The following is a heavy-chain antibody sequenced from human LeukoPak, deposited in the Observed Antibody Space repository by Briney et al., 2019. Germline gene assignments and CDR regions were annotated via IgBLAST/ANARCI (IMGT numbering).Heavy chain of an antibody. J-gene: IGHJ4*02. Sequence: AGGPLRLSCAASGFTFSSYEMNWVRQAPGKGLEWVSYISSSGSTIYYADSVKGRFTISRDNAKKSLFLQMNSLRVEDTAVYYCARDGSRHCSGGTCSHFAYWGQGTLVTVSS. CDR1: GFTFSSYE. V-gene: IGHV3-48*03. CDR2: ISSSGSTI. D-gene: IGHD2-15*01. CDR3: ARDGSRHCSGGTCSHFAY.